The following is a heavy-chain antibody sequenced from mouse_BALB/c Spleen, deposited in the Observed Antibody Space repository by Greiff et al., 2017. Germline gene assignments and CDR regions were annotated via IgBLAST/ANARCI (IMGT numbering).Heavy chain of an antibody. CDR3: ARKWDYGSTYYAMDY. CDR2: IWGGGST. V-gene: IGHV2-6-4*01. CDR1: GFSLSSYS. Sequence: VMLVESGPGLVAPSQSLSITCTVSGFSLSSYSVHWVRQPPGKGLEWLGMIWGGGSTDYNSALKSRLSISKDNSKSQVFLKMNSLQTDDTAMYYCARKWDYGSTYYAMDYWGQGTSVTVSS. D-gene: IGHD1-1*01. J-gene: IGHJ4*01.